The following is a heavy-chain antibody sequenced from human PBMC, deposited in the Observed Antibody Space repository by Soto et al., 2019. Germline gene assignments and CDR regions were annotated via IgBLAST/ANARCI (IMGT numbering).Heavy chain of an antibody. D-gene: IGHD2-2*01. V-gene: IGHV3-7*01. CDR1: GFTFSSYW. CDR3: ARGGYHPDY. Sequence: GESLKISCAASGFTFSSYWMTWVRQAPGKGLEWVANIKEDGSEKYYADSVKGRFTISRDNAKNSLYLQMNSLGAEDTATYYCARGGYHPDYWGQGALVTVSS. CDR2: IKEDGSEK. J-gene: IGHJ4*02.